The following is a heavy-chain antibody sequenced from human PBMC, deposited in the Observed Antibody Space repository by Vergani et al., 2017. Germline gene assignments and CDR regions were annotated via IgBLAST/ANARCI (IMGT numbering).Heavy chain of an antibody. J-gene: IGHJ3*02. CDR3: AKGLRYFDWLLRSDAFDI. V-gene: IGHV3-23*01. Sequence: EVQLLESGGGLVQPGGSLTLSCAASGFPFSSYAMSWVRQAPGKGLEWVSAISGSGGSTYYADSVKGRFTISRANSKNTLYLQMNSLRAEDTAVYYCAKGLRYFDWLLRSDAFDIWGQGTMVTVSS. CDR1: GFPFSSYA. D-gene: IGHD3-9*01. CDR2: ISGSGGST.